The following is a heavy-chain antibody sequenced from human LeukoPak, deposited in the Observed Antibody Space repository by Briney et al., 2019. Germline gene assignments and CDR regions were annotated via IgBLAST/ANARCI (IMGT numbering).Heavy chain of an antibody. Sequence: GGSLRLSCAASGFTFSSYAMHWVRQAPGKGLEWVAVISYDGSNKYYADSVKGRFTISRDNSKNTLYLQMNSLRAEDTAVYYCARVGYYYDSSGSSDSGAFDIWGQGTMVTVSS. CDR3: ARVGYYYDSSGSSDSGAFDI. CDR2: ISYDGSNK. CDR1: GFTFSSYA. J-gene: IGHJ3*02. D-gene: IGHD3-22*01. V-gene: IGHV3-30-3*01.